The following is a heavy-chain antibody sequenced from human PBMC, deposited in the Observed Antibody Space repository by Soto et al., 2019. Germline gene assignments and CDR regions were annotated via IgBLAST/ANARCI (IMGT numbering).Heavy chain of an antibody. CDR1: GYIFSSFY. J-gene: IGHJ3*01. CDR3: ARDTLGQVLAFDL. CDR2: TICYSGNS. V-gene: IGHV1-18*01. D-gene: IGHD6-6*01. Sequence: ASAKVSCKACGYIFSSFYINWVRQAPGEELEWMGWTICYSGNSKYDQKSLRRVTMTTDTSTNTGYMEMRSLTSDETAVKFCARDTLGQVLAFDLWGQRTIGPVS.